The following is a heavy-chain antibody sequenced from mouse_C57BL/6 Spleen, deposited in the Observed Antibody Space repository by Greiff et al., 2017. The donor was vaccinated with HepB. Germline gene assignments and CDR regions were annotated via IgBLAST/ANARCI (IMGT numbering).Heavy chain of an antibody. V-gene: IGHV3-8*01. D-gene: IGHD2-2*01. J-gene: IGHJ4*01. CDR2: ISYSGST. CDR3: ARSDLWLRGAMDY. Sequence: EVKLVESGPGLAKPSQTLSLTCSVTGYSITSDYWNWIRKFPGNKLEYMGYISYSGSTYYNPSLKSRISITRDTSKNQYYLQLNSVTTEDTATYYCARSDLWLRGAMDYWGQGTSVTVSS. CDR1: GYSITSDY.